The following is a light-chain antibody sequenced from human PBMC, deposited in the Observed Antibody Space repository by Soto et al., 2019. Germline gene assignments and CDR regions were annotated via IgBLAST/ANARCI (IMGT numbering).Light chain of an antibody. V-gene: IGKV3-20*01. CDR3: QQYDRSPRT. CDR2: GAS. Sequence: EVVLTQSPGTLSLSPGERATLSCGASQSVSTSVGWYQQKPGQAPRLLIYGASNRATGIPDRFSGSGSGTEFTLTISRLEPEDFAVYYCQQYDRSPRTFGQGTKVEIK. J-gene: IGKJ1*01. CDR1: QSVSTS.